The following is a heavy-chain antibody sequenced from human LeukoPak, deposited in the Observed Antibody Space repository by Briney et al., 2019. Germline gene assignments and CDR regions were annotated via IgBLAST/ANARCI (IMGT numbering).Heavy chain of an antibody. CDR2: INPSGGST. CDR3: ARDVAREFDY. V-gene: IGHV1-46*01. CDR1: GYTFTSYY. J-gene: IGHJ4*02. D-gene: IGHD5-24*01. Sequence: GASVKVSCTASGYTFTSYYMHWVRQAPGQGLEWMGIINPSGGSTSYAQKFQGRVTMTRDTSTRTIYMQLSSLRSEDTAVYYCARDVAREFDYWGQGALVTVSS.